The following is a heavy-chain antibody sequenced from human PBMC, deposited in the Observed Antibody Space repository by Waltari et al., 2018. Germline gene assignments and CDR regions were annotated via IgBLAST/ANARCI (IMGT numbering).Heavy chain of an antibody. CDR3: AREADDSSSWKGLGAFDI. V-gene: IGHV1-69*05. D-gene: IGHD6-13*01. J-gene: IGHJ3*02. Sequence: QVQLVQSGAEVKKPGSSVKVSCKASGGTFSSYAISWVRQAPGQGLEWMGGISPRCGTANYAQKCQGRVTITTDESTSTAYMELSSLRSEDTAVYYCAREADDSSSWKGLGAFDIWGQGTMVTVSS. CDR1: GGTFSSYA. CDR2: ISPRCGTA.